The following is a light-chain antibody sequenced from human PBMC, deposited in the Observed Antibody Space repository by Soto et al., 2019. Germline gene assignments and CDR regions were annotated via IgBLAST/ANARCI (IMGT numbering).Light chain of an antibody. CDR3: QQYVSSPWT. J-gene: IGKJ1*01. CDR1: QSVTSSY. CDR2: GAS. Sequence: EIVLTQSPGTLSLSPGERATLSCRASQSVTSSYLAWYQQNPGQAPRLLIYGASSRATDIPDRFSGSGSGTDFTLTISRLEPEDFAVYYCQQYVSSPWTFGQGTKVEIK. V-gene: IGKV3-20*01.